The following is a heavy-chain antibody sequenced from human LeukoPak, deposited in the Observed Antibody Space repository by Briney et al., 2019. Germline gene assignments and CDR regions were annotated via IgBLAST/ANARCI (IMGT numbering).Heavy chain of an antibody. Sequence: SETLSLTCTVSGGSISSSSYYWGWIRQPPGKGLEWIGSIYYSGSTYYNPSLKSRVTISVDTSKNQFSLKLSSVTAADTAVYYCARLGPKSKYQLLLNWFDPWGQGTLVTVSS. V-gene: IGHV4-39*01. CDR2: IYYSGST. J-gene: IGHJ5*02. CDR3: ARLGPKSKYQLLLNWFDP. CDR1: GGSISSSSYY. D-gene: IGHD2-2*01.